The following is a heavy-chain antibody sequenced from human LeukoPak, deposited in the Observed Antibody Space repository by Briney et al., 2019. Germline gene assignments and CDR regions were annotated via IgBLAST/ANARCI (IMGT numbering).Heavy chain of an antibody. CDR1: GGSISSSNW. J-gene: IGHJ4*02. D-gene: IGHD3-22*01. V-gene: IGHV4-4*02. Sequence: PSGTLSLTCAVSGGSISSSNWWSWVRQPPGKGLEWIWEIYHSGSTNYNPSLKSRVTISVDKSKNQFSLKLSSVTAADTAVYYCARVASRFLYYYDSSGYYFDYWGQGTLVTVSS. CDR3: ARVASRFLYYYDSSGYYFDY. CDR2: IYHSGST.